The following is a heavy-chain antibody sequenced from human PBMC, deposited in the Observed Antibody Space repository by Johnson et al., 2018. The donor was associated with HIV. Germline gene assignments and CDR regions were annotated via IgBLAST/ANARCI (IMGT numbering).Heavy chain of an antibody. V-gene: IGHV3-30*04. D-gene: IGHD5-18*01. Sequence: QMLLVESGGGVVQPGRSLRLSCAASGFIFSDYAMHWVRLAPGKGLEWVAVTSYDEIKKNYADSVKGRFTISRDNSKNTLYLQMNSLRIEDTAVYYCVRSIQLWLPGAVDIWDQGTMVTVSS. J-gene: IGHJ3*02. CDR2: TSYDEIKK. CDR1: GFIFSDYA. CDR3: VRSIQLWLPGAVDI.